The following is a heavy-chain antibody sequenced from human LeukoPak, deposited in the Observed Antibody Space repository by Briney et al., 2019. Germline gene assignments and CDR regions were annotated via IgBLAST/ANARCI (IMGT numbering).Heavy chain of an antibody. CDR2: IKQDGSEK. Sequence: GGSLRLSCAASGFTFSSYWMSWVRQAPGKGLEWVANIKQDGSEKYYVDSVKGRFTISRDNAKNSLYLQMNSLRAEDTVVYYCARVADTAMVTWRDSWFDPWGQGTLVTVSS. V-gene: IGHV3-7*01. CDR1: GFTFSSYW. J-gene: IGHJ5*02. CDR3: ARVADTAMVTWRDSWFDP. D-gene: IGHD5-18*01.